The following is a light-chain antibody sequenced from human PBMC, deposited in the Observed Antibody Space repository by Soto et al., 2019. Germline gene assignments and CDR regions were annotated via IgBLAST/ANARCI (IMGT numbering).Light chain of an antibody. CDR2: AAS. J-gene: IGKJ2*01. V-gene: IGKV1-27*01. Sequence: DIQMTQSPSSLSASVGDRVTITCLASQGISNYLALYQRKPGKVPKLLIYAASTLQSGVPSRFSGSGSGTDCTLTISSLQPEDVATYYWQKYNIAPYTFGQGTKLEIK. CDR3: QKYNIAPYT. CDR1: QGISNY.